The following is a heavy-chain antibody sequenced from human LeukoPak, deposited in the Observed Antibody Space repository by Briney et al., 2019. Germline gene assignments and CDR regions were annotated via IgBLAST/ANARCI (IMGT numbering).Heavy chain of an antibody. CDR3: ASGAVVVPAANNYYYYYMDV. J-gene: IGHJ6*03. CDR1: GYTFTGYY. Sequence: ASVKVSCKASGYTFTGYYMHWVRQAPGQGLEWMGWINPNSGGTNYAQKFQGRVTMTRDTSISTAYMELSRLRSDDTAVYYCASGAVVVPAANNYYYYYMDVWGKGTTVTISS. CDR2: INPNSGGT. D-gene: IGHD2-2*01. V-gene: IGHV1-2*02.